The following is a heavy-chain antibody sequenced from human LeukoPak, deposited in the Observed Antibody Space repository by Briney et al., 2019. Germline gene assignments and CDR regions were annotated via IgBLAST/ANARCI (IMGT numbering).Heavy chain of an antibody. Sequence: ASVKVSCKASGYTLTTYGISWVRQAPGQGLEWMGWISGYIGNTNYAQKFQGRVTMTTDTPTSTAYMELRSLRSDDTAVYYCARVGTDYDDYHFDNWGQGTLVTVSS. J-gene: IGHJ4*02. V-gene: IGHV1-18*01. CDR3: ARVGTDYDDYHFDN. D-gene: IGHD4-17*01. CDR1: GYTLTTYG. CDR2: ISGYIGNT.